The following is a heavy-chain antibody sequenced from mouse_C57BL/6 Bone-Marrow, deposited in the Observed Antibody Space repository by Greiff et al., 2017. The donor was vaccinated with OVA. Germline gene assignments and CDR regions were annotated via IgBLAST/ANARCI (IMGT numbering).Heavy chain of an antibody. Sequence: VQLQQSGPELVKPGASVKISCKASGYSFTDYNMNWVKQSHGKSLEWIGVINPNYGTTSYNQKFKGKATLTVDQSSSTAYMQLNSLTSEDSAVDYCARGGGYDLYYAMDYWGQGTSVTVSS. V-gene: IGHV1-39*01. CDR3: ARGGGYDLYYAMDY. CDR1: GYSFTDYN. D-gene: IGHD2-2*01. CDR2: INPNYGTT. J-gene: IGHJ4*01.